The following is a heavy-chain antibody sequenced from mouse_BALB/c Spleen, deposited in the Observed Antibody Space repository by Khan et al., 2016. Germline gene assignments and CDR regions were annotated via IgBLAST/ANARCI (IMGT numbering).Heavy chain of an antibody. J-gene: IGHJ2*01. CDR3: ARPDF. Sequence: QIQLVQSGPEPNTPGAPFPLSFLPSFSTCPNYGMNWVKQAPGKDLKWMGWINTYTGETAYADDFKGRFVFAWENYASTAYLQINNLKNEDTATYFCARPDFWGQGTTLTVSS. V-gene: IGHV9-3-1*01. CDR1: FSTCPNYG. CDR2: INTYTGET.